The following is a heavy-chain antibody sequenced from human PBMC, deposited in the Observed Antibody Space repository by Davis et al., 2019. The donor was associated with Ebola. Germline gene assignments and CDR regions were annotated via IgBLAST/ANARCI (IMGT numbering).Heavy chain of an antibody. CDR2: IYWDDDK. V-gene: IGHV2-5*02. Sequence: SGPTLVKPTQTLTLTCSFSGFSLSTTGLGVGWIRQPPGKALEWLAPIYWDDDKRYSPSLRSRLTISKDTSKNQVVLTMTNMDPEDTATYYCAHKAYGSLANWFGPWGQGTLVTVSS. J-gene: IGHJ5*02. CDR1: GFSLSTTGLG. CDR3: AHKAYGSLANWFGP. D-gene: IGHD4-17*01.